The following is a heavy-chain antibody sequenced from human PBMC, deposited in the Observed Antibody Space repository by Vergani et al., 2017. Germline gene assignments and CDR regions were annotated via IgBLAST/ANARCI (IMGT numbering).Heavy chain of an antibody. CDR2: IDNTGRP. J-gene: IGHJ6*03. CDR1: GGSFTSYH. V-gene: IGHV4-34*01. Sequence: QVQLQQWGGGLLKPSETLSLTCVVNGGSFTSYHWTWIRQSPGEGREWVGDIDNTGRPDYNPSHKSGLTMSVDKSRNQFSLPLNSVTATDTAIYFCARVNTETNGHRYYYYYLDVWGQGTAVTVS. CDR3: ARVNTETNGHRYYYYYLDV. D-gene: IGHD2-8*01.